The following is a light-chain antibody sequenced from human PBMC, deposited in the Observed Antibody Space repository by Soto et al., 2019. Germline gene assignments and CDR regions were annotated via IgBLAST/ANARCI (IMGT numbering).Light chain of an antibody. V-gene: IGKV1-5*01. CDR1: QSISSW. J-gene: IGKJ4*01. CDR2: DAS. CDR3: QQYNSYSLT. Sequence: IPMTQSPSTLSASVQDRVTITARASQSISSWLAWYQRKPGKAPKLLIYDASSLEGGVPSRFSGSGSGTDFTLTISSLQPDDFATYYCQQYNSYSLTFGGGTKVDIK.